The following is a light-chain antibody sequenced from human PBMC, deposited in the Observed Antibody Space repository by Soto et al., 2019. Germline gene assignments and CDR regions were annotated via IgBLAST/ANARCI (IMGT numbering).Light chain of an antibody. CDR1: SGSIASNF. CDR3: QSYDSSNQV. V-gene: IGLV6-57*04. Sequence: FMLTQPHSVSESPGKTVTISCTRISGSIASNFVQWYQQRPDSAPTTVLYEDNQRPSGVPDRFSGSIDSSSNSASLSISGLKTEDEADYYCQSYDSSNQVFGTGTKLTVL. J-gene: IGLJ1*01. CDR2: EDN.